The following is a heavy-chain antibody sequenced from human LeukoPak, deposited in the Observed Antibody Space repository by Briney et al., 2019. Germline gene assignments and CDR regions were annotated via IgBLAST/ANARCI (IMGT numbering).Heavy chain of an antibody. CDR2: ISSSGAYI. CDR1: GFTFRSYS. Sequence: GGSLRLSCAASGFTFRSYSLNLVRQAPGEGLEGVSSISSSGAYIYYADSVKGRFTISRDNGKDSLYLQMNSLRDEDTAVYYCVRGTEYDILSGKNFGKFYFEYWGQGTLVTVSS. D-gene: IGHD3-9*01. CDR3: VRGTEYDILSGKNFGKFYFEY. J-gene: IGHJ4*02. V-gene: IGHV3-21*01.